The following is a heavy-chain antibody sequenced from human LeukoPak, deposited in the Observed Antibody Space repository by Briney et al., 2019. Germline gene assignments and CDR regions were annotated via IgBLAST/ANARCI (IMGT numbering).Heavy chain of an antibody. V-gene: IGHV3-23*01. CDR3: AKARRFGEFFDY. CDR2: ISDTGGST. D-gene: IGHD3-10*01. Sequence: GGSLRLSCAVSGFTFSDYAINWVRQDPGKGLEWVSTISDTGGSTYYADSVKGRFTISRDNSKNTLYLQMNSLRAEDAAVYYCAKARRFGEFFDYWGQGTLVTVSS. CDR1: GFTFSDYA. J-gene: IGHJ4*02.